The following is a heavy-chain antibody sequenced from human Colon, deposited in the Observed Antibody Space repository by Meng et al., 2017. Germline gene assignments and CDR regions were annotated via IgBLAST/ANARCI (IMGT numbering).Heavy chain of an antibody. D-gene: IGHD3-16*01. J-gene: IGHJ4*02. CDR2: ISYDGSNK. CDR3: ASAWGDY. V-gene: IGHV3-30*01. CDR1: GFTFSSYA. Sequence: QVQRVESGGGVVQPGRSLRLSGAASGFTFSSYAMHWVRQAPGKGLEWVAVISYDGSNKYYADSVKGRFTISRDNSKNTLYLQMNSLRAEDTAVYYCASAWGDYWGQGTLVTVSS.